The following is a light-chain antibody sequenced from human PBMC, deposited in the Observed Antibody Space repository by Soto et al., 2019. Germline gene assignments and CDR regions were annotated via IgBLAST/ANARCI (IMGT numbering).Light chain of an antibody. Sequence: QPVLTQPPSVSGAPGQGVTISCTGSSSNIGAGYDVHWYQQLPGTAPKVFIYGNSNRPSGVPDRFSGSKSGTSASLAITGLQAEDEADYYCQSYDTSLSGSVFGGGTKLTVL. J-gene: IGLJ2*01. CDR3: QSYDTSLSGSV. CDR2: GNS. V-gene: IGLV1-40*01. CDR1: SSNIGAGYD.